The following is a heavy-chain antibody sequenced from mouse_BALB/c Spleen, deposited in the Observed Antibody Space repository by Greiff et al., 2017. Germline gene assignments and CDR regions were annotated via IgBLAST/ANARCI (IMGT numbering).Heavy chain of an antibody. CDR1: GFTFCRYA. Sequence: EVQVVESGGGLVKPGGSLKLSCAASGFTFCRYAMSWVRQTPVKRLEWVATISSGGSYTYYPDSVKGRFTISRDNAKNTLYLQMSSLRSEDTAMYYCARRDYWGQGTTLTVTS. CDR3: ARRDY. V-gene: IGHV5-9-3*01. J-gene: IGHJ2*01. CDR2: ISSGGSYT.